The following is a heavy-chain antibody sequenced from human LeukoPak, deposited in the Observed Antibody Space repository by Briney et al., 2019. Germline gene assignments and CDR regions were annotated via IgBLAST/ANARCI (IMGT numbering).Heavy chain of an antibody. J-gene: IGHJ5*02. Sequence: GGSLRLSCAASGFTFSSYGMSWVRQAPGKGLEWVSAIETGGASTYYADSVKGRFTISRDNSKNTLYLQMNSLRAEDTAVYYCAKGGAEGSSWENWFDPWGQGTLVTVSS. CDR3: AKGGAEGSSWENWFDP. CDR1: GFTFSSYG. V-gene: IGHV3-23*05. CDR2: IETGGAST. D-gene: IGHD6-13*01.